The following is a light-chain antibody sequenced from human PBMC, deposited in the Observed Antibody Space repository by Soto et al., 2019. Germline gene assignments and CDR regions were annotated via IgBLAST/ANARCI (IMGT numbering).Light chain of an antibody. CDR2: DAS. J-gene: IGKJ4*01. Sequence: AIQLTQSPSSLSASVGDRVTISCRASQGISSGLVWYQQKPGKAPKLLIYDASSLKSGVPSRFSGSGSGTDFTITISSLQPEDFATYYCQQFNNYPLTFGGGTKVEI. V-gene: IGKV1D-13*01. CDR3: QQFNNYPLT. CDR1: QGISSG.